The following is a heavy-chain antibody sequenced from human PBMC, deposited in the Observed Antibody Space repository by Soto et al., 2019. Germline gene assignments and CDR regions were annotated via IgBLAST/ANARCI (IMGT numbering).Heavy chain of an antibody. V-gene: IGHV3-7*01. CDR3: ATANTPYALAM. CDR2: IIPTGNVQ. CDR1: GLTFSISW. Sequence: VQLVESGGGLVQPGESLRLSCTASGLTFSISWMTWVRQAPGEGLEWVSNIIPTGNVQHYADSVKERFTISRDNAKNTRYLQMSGLRVQDTVVFYCATANTPYALAMWGQGTMVTVSS. J-gene: IGHJ3*02.